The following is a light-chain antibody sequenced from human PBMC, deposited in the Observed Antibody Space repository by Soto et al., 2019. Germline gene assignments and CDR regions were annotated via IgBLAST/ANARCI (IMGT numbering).Light chain of an antibody. CDR2: GAS. CDR1: QSVSSN. Sequence: IVMTQSPATLYVSPGERATLSCRASQSVSSNLAWYQQKPGQAPRLLIYGASTRATGIPARFSGSGSGTEFTLTISSLQSEDFAVYYCQQYNNWPRTFGQGTKV. CDR3: QQYNNWPRT. J-gene: IGKJ1*01. V-gene: IGKV3-15*01.